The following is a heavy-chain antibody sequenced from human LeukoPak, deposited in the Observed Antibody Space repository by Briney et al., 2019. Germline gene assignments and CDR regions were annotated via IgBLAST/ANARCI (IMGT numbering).Heavy chain of an antibody. Sequence: EASVKVSCKASGGTFSSYAISWVRQAPGQGLEWMGRIIPILGIANYAQKFQGRVTITADKSTSTAYMELSCLRSEDTAVYYCARENKDIVVVPAATYFDYWGQGTLVTVSS. CDR2: IIPILGIA. CDR1: GGTFSSYA. D-gene: IGHD2-2*01. V-gene: IGHV1-69*04. CDR3: ARENKDIVVVPAATYFDY. J-gene: IGHJ4*02.